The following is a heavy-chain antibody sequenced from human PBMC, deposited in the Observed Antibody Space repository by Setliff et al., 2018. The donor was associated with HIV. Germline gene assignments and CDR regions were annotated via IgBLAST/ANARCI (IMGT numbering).Heavy chain of an antibody. D-gene: IGHD1-26*01. J-gene: IGHJ4*02. V-gene: IGHV4-39*02. Sequence: SETLSLTCIVSGVSTSSSSYYWGWIRQPPGKGLEWIGYIYYSGNTYYNPSLKSRVTISVDTSHNHFSLRLSSVTAADTAVYYCAAATTLDYWGQGTLVTVSS. CDR3: AAATTLDY. CDR1: GVSTSSSSYY. CDR2: IYYSGNT.